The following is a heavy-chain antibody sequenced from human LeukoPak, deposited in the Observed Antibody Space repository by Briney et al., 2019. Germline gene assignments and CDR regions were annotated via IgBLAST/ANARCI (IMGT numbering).Heavy chain of an antibody. CDR3: AKDRVTAAGYYFDY. D-gene: IGHD6-13*01. CDR1: GFTFSSEA. Sequence: GGSLRLSCAVSGFTFSSEAMGWVRQLPGGGLEWVSTISPAGGTTYYADSVKGRFTISRDNAKNTLYLQMTSLRAEDTAVYYCAKDRVTAAGYYFDYWGQGTLVTVSS. J-gene: IGHJ4*02. CDR2: ISPAGGTT. V-gene: IGHV3-23*01.